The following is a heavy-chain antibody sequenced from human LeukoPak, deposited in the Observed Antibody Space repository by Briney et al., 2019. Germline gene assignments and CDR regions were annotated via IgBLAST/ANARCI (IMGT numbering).Heavy chain of an antibody. D-gene: IGHD3-3*02. Sequence: GGSLRLSCAASGFAFSSHNMIWVRQAPGKGLEWVSSISSSSSYIYYADSVKGRFTISRDNSKNTLYLQMNSLRAEDTAIYYCAKIRPPAYDIWGQGTMVTVSS. CDR2: ISSSSSYI. CDR3: AKIRPPAYDI. J-gene: IGHJ3*02. V-gene: IGHV3-21*04. CDR1: GFAFSSHN.